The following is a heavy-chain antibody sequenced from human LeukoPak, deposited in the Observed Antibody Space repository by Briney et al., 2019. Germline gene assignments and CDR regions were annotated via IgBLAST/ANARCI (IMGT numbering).Heavy chain of an antibody. D-gene: IGHD6-19*01. CDR2: IYYSGST. CDR3: ASTAHSSGWYWIPLFDP. J-gene: IGHJ5*02. Sequence: SETLSLTCTDSGGSISSYYWSWIRQPPGKGLKWIGYIYYSGSTNYNPSLKSRVTISVDTSKNQFSLKLSSVTAADTAVYYCASTAHSSGWYWIPLFDPWGQGTLVTVSS. V-gene: IGHV4-59*08. CDR1: GGSISSYY.